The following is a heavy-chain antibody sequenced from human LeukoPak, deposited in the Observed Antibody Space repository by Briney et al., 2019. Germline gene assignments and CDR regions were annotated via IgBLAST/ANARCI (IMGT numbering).Heavy chain of an antibody. V-gene: IGHV3-30*02. J-gene: IGHJ4*02. CDR1: GFTFSNYG. CDR2: IWYDGSNK. Sequence: GGSLRLSCAASGFTFSNYGMHWVRQAPGKGLEWVALIWYDGSNKYYADSVKGRITISRDNSKNTLYLQMNSLRAEDTALYYCAKDMIDDSSGYYHYYFDYWGQGTLVTVSS. D-gene: IGHD3-22*01. CDR3: AKDMIDDSSGYYHYYFDY.